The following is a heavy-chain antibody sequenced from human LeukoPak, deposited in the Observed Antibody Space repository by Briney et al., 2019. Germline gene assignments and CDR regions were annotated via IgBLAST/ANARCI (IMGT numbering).Heavy chain of an antibody. J-gene: IGHJ5*02. V-gene: IGHV4-34*01. CDR3: ARWKPRYCSGGTCYFNWFDP. CDR2: INHSGST. Sequence: PLETLSLTCAVYGGSFSGYYWSWIRQPPGKGLEWIGEINHSGSTNYNPSLKSRVTISVDTSKNQFSLKLSSVTAADTAVYYCARWKPRYCSGGTCYFNWFDPWGQGTLVTVSS. CDR1: GGSFSGYY. D-gene: IGHD2-15*01.